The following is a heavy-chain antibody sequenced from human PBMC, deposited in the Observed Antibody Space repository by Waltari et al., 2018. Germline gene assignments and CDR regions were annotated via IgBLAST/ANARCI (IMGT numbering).Heavy chain of an antibody. Sequence: QVQLQESGPGLVKPSETLSLTCTVSGGSISSYYWGWIRQPPGKGLEWIGYIYYSGSTNYNPSLKSRVTISVDTSKNQFSLKLSSVTAADTAVYYCARVRGYGRAYFDYWGQGTLVTVSS. J-gene: IGHJ4*02. CDR1: GGSISSYY. CDR2: IYYSGST. D-gene: IGHD5-18*01. CDR3: ARVRGYGRAYFDY. V-gene: IGHV4-59*01.